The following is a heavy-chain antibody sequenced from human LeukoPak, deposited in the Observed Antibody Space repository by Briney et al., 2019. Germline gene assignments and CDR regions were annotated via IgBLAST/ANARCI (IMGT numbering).Heavy chain of an antibody. CDR3: ARSDGYGLVGI. CDR1: GASINSGSNY. Sequence: SETLSLTCRVSGASINSGSNYWGWIRQPPGKALEWIGSIYSSGSTYYNPSLKSRVIIMIDTPKNHFSLTLSSVTAADTAVYYCARSDGYGLVGIWGQGTMVTVSS. J-gene: IGHJ3*02. CDR2: IYSSGST. V-gene: IGHV4-39*07. D-gene: IGHD5-18*01.